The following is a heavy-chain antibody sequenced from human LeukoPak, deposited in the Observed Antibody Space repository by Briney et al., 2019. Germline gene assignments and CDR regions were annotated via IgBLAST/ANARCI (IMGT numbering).Heavy chain of an antibody. CDR3: ARDRNYFEALHRSY. J-gene: IGHJ4*02. D-gene: IGHD3-10*01. CDR1: GFTFSSYG. CDR2: VTGNGDNT. Sequence: PGRSLRLSCAASGFTFSSYGMHWVRQAPGKGLEWVSSVTGNGDNTFHADSVKGRFTISRDNSKNMLYLQINSLRAEDTAVYYCARDRNYFEALHRSYWGQGTLVTVSS. V-gene: IGHV3-23*01.